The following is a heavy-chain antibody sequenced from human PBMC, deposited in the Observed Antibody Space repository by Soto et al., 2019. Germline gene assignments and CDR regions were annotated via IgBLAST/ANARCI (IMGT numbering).Heavy chain of an antibody. J-gene: IGHJ4*02. V-gene: IGHV4-31*03. Sequence: SETLSLTCTVSGGSISSGGYYWSWIRQHPGKGLEWIGYIYYSGSTYYNPSLKSRVTISVDTSKNQFSLKLSSVTAADTAVYYCARGVVITWYYFDYWGQGTLVTVSS. CDR1: GGSISSGGYY. CDR2: IYYSGST. D-gene: IGHD3-22*01. CDR3: ARGVVITWYYFDY.